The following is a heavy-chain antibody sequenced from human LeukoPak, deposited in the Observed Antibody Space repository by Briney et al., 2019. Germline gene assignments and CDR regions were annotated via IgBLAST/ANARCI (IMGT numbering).Heavy chain of an antibody. D-gene: IGHD6-19*01. CDR1: GFTFSSAW. Sequence: GGSLRLSCATSGFTFSSAWMNWVRQAPGKGLEWVGRIKSKVDGETVDYAAPAKGRSTISRDDSKNVLYLQMNSLRAEDTAVYYCARENSSGWSEDYFDYWGQGTLVTVSS. CDR3: ARENSSGWSEDYFDY. CDR2: IKSKVDGETV. V-gene: IGHV3-15*01. J-gene: IGHJ4*02.